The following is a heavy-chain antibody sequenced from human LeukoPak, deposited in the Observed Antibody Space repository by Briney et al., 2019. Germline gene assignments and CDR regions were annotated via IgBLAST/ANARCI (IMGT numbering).Heavy chain of an antibody. CDR2: IYTGGST. V-gene: IGHV3-53*01. CDR1: GCIVSNNY. J-gene: IGHJ4*02. CDR3: ARGGIQLWLPMAD. D-gene: IGHD5-18*01. Sequence: GGSLRLSCAASGCIVSNNYMSRVRQAPGRGLEWVSIIYTGGSTYYAESVKGRFTISRDNSKNTLYLQMNSLRVEDTAVYYCARGGIQLWLPMADWGQGTLVTVSS.